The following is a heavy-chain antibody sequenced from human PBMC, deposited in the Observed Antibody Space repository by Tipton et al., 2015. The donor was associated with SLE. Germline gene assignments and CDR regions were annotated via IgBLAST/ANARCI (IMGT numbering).Heavy chain of an antibody. D-gene: IGHD1-26*01. CDR3: SRGGVVGARDAFDL. V-gene: IGHV4-4*07. J-gene: IGHJ3*01. CDR1: GGSISSYY. CDR2: IYTSGST. Sequence: TLSLTCTVSGGSISSYYWSWIRQPAGKGLEWIGRIYTSGSTNYDPSLKSRVTMSVDTSKNQFSLKLSSVTAADTAVYYCSRGGVVGARDAFDLWGQGTMGTGSS.